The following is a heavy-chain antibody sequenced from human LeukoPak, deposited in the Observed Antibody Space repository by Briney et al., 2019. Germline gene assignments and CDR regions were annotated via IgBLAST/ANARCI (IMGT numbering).Heavy chain of an antibody. CDR3: ARIRCGHTGDICYNH. J-gene: IGHJ5*02. V-gene: IGHV4-34*01. Sequence: SETLSLTCTVSGVSFNAYYWSWLRQSPGKGLEWIGEVSPGGYIKYNPPLRSRVPISVDTSENQLSLRLSSVTAADTAMYYCARIRCGHTGDICYNHWAQGTLVTVSS. CDR1: GVSFNAYY. CDR2: VSPGGYI. D-gene: IGHD2-8*02.